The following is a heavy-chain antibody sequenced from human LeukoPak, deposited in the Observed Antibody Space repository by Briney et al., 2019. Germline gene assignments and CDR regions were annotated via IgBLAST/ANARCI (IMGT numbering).Heavy chain of an antibody. Sequence: GGSLRLSCAASGFTFSSYSMNWVRQAPGKGLEWVAFIRYDGSNKYYADSVKGRFTISRDNSKNTLYLQMNSLRAEDTAVYYCAKDRGFIVVVPAAILDYWGQGTLVTVSS. J-gene: IGHJ4*02. CDR2: IRYDGSNK. V-gene: IGHV3-30*02. CDR3: AKDRGFIVVVPAAILDY. CDR1: GFTFSSYS. D-gene: IGHD2-2*01.